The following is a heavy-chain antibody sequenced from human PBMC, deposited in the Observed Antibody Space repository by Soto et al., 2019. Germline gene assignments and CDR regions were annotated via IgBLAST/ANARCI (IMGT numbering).Heavy chain of an antibody. CDR2: IIPIFGTA. CDR3: ATLARVTTADYYYYGMDV. CDR1: GGTFSSYA. D-gene: IGHD4-17*01. J-gene: IGHJ6*02. V-gene: IGHV1-69*12. Sequence: QVQLVQSGAEVKKPGSSVKVSCKASGGTFSSYAISWVRQAPGQGLEWMGGIIPIFGTANYAQKFQGRVTITADESTSTAYMELSSLRSEDTAVYYCATLARVTTADYYYYGMDVWGQGTTVTVS.